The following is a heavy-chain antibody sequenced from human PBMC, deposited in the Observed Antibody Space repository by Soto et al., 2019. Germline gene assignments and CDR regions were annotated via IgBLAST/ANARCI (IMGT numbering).Heavy chain of an antibody. CDR2: IYYSGST. V-gene: IGHV4-31*03. CDR3: ARAASGYDEYYYYGMDV. Sequence: QVQLQESGPGLVKPSQTLSLTCTVSGGSISSGGYYWSWIRQHPGKGLEWIGYIYYSGSTYYNPSLKSRVTISVDTAKNQVSLKLSSVTAADTAVYYCARAASGYDEYYYYGMDVWGQGTTVTVSS. J-gene: IGHJ6*02. D-gene: IGHD5-12*01. CDR1: GGSISSGGYY.